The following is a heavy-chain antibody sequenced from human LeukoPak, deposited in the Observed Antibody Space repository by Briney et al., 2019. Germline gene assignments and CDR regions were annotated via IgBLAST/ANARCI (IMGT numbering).Heavy chain of an antibody. Sequence: SETLSLTCAVNGGSFTAYWWTWFRQTPGKGLEWIGEINHSGTTNYNPSLTSRVTISVSKSKRQFSLRLSSVTATDTGVYYCARGGFGGSDSWGQGTLVTVSS. J-gene: IGHJ4*02. V-gene: IGHV4-34*01. CDR3: ARGGFGGSDS. CDR1: GGSFTAYW. D-gene: IGHD4-23*01. CDR2: INHSGTT.